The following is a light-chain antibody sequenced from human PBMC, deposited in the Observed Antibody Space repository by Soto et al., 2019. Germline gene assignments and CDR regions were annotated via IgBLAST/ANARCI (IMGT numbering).Light chain of an antibody. CDR2: AAS. J-gene: IGKJ1*01. CDR3: QQYNSYPWT. CDR1: QVITND. Sequence: IQMTQSPSSLSASVGDRLSITCRASQVITNDLGWYQQKPGKAPKRLIYAASTLQSGVPSNFSGSGSGTEFTLTINSLQPEDFATYYCQQYNSYPWTFGQGTKVDIK. V-gene: IGKV1-17*01.